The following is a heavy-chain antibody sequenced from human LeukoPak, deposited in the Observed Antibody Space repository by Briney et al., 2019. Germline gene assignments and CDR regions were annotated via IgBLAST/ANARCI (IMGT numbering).Heavy chain of an antibody. V-gene: IGHV1-69*13. Sequence: ASVKVSCKASGGTFISYAISWVRQAPGQGLEWMGGIIPIFGTANYAQKFQGRVTITADESTSTAYMELSSLRSEDTAVYYCARGNTDHAFDIWGQGTMVTVSS. CDR1: GGTFISYA. CDR3: ARGNTDHAFDI. D-gene: IGHD5-18*01. CDR2: IIPIFGTA. J-gene: IGHJ3*02.